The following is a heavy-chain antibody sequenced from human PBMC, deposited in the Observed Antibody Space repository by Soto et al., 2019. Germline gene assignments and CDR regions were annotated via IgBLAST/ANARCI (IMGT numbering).Heavy chain of an antibody. CDR3: ARVTGDCDSDCNDVYFDF. CDR2: ISYRGGT. V-gene: IGHV4-59*01. CDR1: GGFISRYY. D-gene: IGHD2-21*02. Sequence: SENLCLTNTVSGGFISRYYRSLSRLPLGRGPEWIGYISYRGGTSYNPSLKRRVTISVDTSKNQSSLKLNSVTAADTAVYYCARVTGDCDSDCNDVYFDFWGQGRLVTV. J-gene: IGHJ4*01.